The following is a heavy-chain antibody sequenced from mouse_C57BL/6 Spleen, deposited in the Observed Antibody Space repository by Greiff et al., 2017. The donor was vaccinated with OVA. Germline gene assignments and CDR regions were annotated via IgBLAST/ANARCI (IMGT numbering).Heavy chain of an antibody. CDR3: ARGGVLDYFDY. V-gene: IGHV5-4*03. Sequence: EVKLVESGGGLVKPGGSLKLSCAASGFTFSSYAMSWVRQTPEKRLEWVATISDGGSYTYYPDNVKGRFTISRDNAKNNLYLQMSHLKSEDTAMYYCARGGVLDYFDYWGQGTTLTVSS. CDR1: GFTFSSYA. D-gene: IGHD2-14*01. J-gene: IGHJ2*01. CDR2: ISDGGSYT.